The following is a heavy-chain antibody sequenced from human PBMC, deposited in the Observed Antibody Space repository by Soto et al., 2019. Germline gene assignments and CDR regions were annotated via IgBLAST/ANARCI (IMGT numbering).Heavy chain of an antibody. J-gene: IGHJ6*02. CDR2: IIPIFGTA. D-gene: IGHD1-26*01. CDR3: ARDDGQPEVGATSDYYYYGMDV. CDR1: GGTFSSYA. Sequence: QVQLVQSGAEVKKPGSSVKVSCKASGGTFSSYAISWVRQAPGQGLEWMGGIIPIFGTANYAQKFQGRVTITADESTSTAYMELSSLRSEDTAVYYCARDDGQPEVGATSDYYYYGMDVWGQGTTVTVSS. V-gene: IGHV1-69*12.